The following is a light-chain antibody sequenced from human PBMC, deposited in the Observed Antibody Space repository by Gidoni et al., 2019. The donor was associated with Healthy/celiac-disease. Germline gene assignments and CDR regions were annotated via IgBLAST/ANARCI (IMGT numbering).Light chain of an antibody. CDR1: QDISNY. J-gene: IGKJ2*01. CDR3: QQYDNLPYT. V-gene: IGKV1-33*01. Sequence: IQMTQPPSSLSASVGDRVTITCQASQDISNYLNWYQQKPGKAPKLLIYAASNLETGVPSRFSGSGSGTDFTFTISSLQPEDIATYYCQQYDNLPYTFGQGTKLEIK. CDR2: AAS.